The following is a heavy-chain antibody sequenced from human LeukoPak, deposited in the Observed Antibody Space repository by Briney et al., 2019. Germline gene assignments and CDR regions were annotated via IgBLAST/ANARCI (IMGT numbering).Heavy chain of an antibody. CDR1: GGSISSSSDY. V-gene: IGHV4-39*01. CDR2: IYYSGNT. CDR3: AGHLGATQDIDY. J-gene: IGHJ4*02. D-gene: IGHD1-26*01. Sequence: SETLSLTCTVSGGSISSSSDYWGWIRPPPGKGLEWIGTIYYSGNTYYNPSLKSRVTISVDTSKNQFSLKLTSVTAADTAVYYCAGHLGATQDIDYWGPGTLVTVSS.